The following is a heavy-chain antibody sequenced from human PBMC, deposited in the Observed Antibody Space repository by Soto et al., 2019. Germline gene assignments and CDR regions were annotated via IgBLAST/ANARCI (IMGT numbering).Heavy chain of an antibody. CDR1: GFTFSSYS. D-gene: IGHD6-25*01. J-gene: IGHJ4*02. CDR2: ISSSGTTM. V-gene: IGHV3-48*01. Sequence: GGSLRLSCAASGFTFSSYSMNWVRQAPGKGLEWVSYISSSGTTMYYADSVKGRFTISRDSAKNSLSLQMNSLRAEDTAVYYCARGAETGYSGVDYWGQGTLVTVSS. CDR3: ARGAETGYSGVDY.